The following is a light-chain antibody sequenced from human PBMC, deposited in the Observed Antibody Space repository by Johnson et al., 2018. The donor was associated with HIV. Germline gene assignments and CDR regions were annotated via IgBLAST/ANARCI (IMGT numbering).Light chain of an antibody. Sequence: QSVLTQPPSVSAAPGQKVTISCSGSTSNIGNNYVSWNQQLPGTAPKLLIYDNNKRPSGIPDRFSGSKSGTSATLGITGLQTGDEADYYCGTWDSSLSAYVFGTGTEVTVL. CDR1: TSNIGNNY. CDR2: DNN. J-gene: IGLJ1*01. V-gene: IGLV1-51*01. CDR3: GTWDSSLSAYV.